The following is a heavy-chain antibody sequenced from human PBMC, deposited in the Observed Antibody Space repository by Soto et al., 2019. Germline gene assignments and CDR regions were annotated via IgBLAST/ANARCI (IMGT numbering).Heavy chain of an antibody. D-gene: IGHD3-10*01. Sequence: EVQLLDSGGGLVQPGGSLRLSCAASGFTFNNYAMTWVRQAPGKGLEWVSAISGGGDTTSYADSVKGRFTVSRDGSKNPLYLQMSSQRAADTALYYCAKGRGGSGSLTPRVDFWGQGTLVTVSS. CDR1: GFTFNNYA. J-gene: IGHJ4*02. V-gene: IGHV3-23*01. CDR2: ISGGGDTT. CDR3: AKGRGGSGSLTPRVDF.